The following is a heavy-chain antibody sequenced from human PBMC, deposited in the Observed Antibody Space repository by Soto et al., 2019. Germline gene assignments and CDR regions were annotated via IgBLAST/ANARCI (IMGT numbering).Heavy chain of an antibody. CDR2: IYYSGST. V-gene: IGHV4-39*01. CDR1: GGSISSSSYY. D-gene: IGHD6-13*01. J-gene: IGHJ6*02. Sequence: PSETLSLTCTVSGGSISSSSYYWGWIRQPPGKGLKWIGSIYYSGSTYYNPSLKSRVTISVDTSKNQFSLKLSSVTAADTAVYYCARQGLHSSSWHRYYYYGMDVWGQGTTVTVSS. CDR3: ARQGLHSSSWHRYYYYGMDV.